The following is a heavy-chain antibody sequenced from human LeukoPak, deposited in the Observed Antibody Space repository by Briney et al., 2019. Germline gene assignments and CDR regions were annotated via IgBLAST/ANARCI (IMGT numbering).Heavy chain of an antibody. V-gene: IGHV3-7*01. CDR1: GFTFSRHW. Sequence: GGSLRLSCAASGFTFSRHWMTWVRQAPGKGLEWVANIKHDGSEKNYVDSVKGRFTISRDNAKNSLYLQMNSLRAEDTALYYCARDDARWQVPFDYWGQGSLVTVYS. CDR3: ARDDARWQVPFDY. CDR2: IKHDGSEK. D-gene: IGHD6-19*01. J-gene: IGHJ4*02.